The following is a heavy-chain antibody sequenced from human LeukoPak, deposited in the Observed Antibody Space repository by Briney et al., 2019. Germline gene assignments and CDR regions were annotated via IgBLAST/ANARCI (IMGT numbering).Heavy chain of an antibody. V-gene: IGHV3-53*01. D-gene: IGHD3-3*01. CDR2: IYSGGTT. CDR3: AKDHLYDFWSGYYDY. Sequence: GSLRLSCAASGFTVSSNYMSWVRQAPGKGLEWVSLIYSGGTTHYADSVKGRFTISRDNSKDTLYLEINSLRAEDTAVYYCAKDHLYDFWSGYYDYWGQGTLVTVSS. J-gene: IGHJ4*02. CDR1: GFTVSSNY.